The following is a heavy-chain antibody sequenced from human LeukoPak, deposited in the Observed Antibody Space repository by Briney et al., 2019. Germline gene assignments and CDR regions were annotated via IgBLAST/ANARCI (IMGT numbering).Heavy chain of an antibody. CDR3: ARDSNGDYVGISDFDY. CDR2: IWYDGSNK. Sequence: GGSLRLSCAASGFTFSSYGMHWVRQAPGKGLEWVAVIWYDGSNKYYADSVKGRFTISRDNSKNTLYLQMNSLGAEDTAVYYCARDSNGDYVGISDFDYWGQGTLVTVSS. J-gene: IGHJ4*02. V-gene: IGHV3-33*01. CDR1: GFTFSSYG. D-gene: IGHD4-17*01.